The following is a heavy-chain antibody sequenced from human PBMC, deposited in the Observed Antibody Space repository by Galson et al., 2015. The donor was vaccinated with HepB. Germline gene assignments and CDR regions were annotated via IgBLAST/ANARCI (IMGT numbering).Heavy chain of an antibody. CDR2: INHSGST. V-gene: IGHV4-34*01. CDR3: ARAEFPPDQWLVYRRSRWFDP. Sequence: ETLSLTCAVYGGSFSGYYWSWIRQPPGKGLEWIGEINHSGSTNYNPSLKSRVTISVDTSKNQFSLKLSSVTAADTAVYYCARAEFPPDQWLVYRRSRWFDPWGQGTLVTVSS. CDR1: GGSFSGYY. J-gene: IGHJ5*02. D-gene: IGHD6-19*01.